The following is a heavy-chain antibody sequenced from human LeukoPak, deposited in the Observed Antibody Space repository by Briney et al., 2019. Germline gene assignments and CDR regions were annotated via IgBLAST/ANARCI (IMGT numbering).Heavy chain of an antibody. V-gene: IGHV1-2*02. Sequence: ASVKVSCKASGYTFTGYYMHWVRQAPGQGLEWMGWINPNSGGTDYAQKFQGRVTMTRDTSINTAYMELSRLRSGDTAVYYCARDRAAAPNNWFDPWGQGTLVTVSS. CDR3: ARDRAAAPNNWFDP. CDR2: INPNSGGT. J-gene: IGHJ5*02. CDR1: GYTFTGYY. D-gene: IGHD6-13*01.